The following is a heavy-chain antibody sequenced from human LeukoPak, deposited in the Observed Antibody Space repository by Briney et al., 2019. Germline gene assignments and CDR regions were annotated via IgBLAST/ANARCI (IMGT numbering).Heavy chain of an antibody. V-gene: IGHV4-31*03. CDR1: GGSISSGGYY. CDR2: IYYIGST. J-gene: IGHJ4*02. CDR3: ARGYRAEFDY. D-gene: IGHD1-26*01. Sequence: SETLSLTCTISGGSISSGGYYWSWVRHHAGKGLEWIGYIYYIGSTYYNPSLKSRVTISEDTSKNQFSLKLSSVTAADTAVYYCARGYRAEFDYWGQGTLVTVSS.